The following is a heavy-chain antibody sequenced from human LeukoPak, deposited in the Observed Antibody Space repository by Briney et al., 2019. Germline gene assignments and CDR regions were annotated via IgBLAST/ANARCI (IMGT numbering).Heavy chain of an antibody. J-gene: IGHJ4*02. D-gene: IGHD3-10*01. CDR1: GYTFTSYD. Sequence: GASVKVSCKASGYTFTSYDINWVRQATGQGLEWMGWMNPNSGNTGYAQKFQGRVTMTRNTSISTAYMELSSLRSEDTAVYYCARVESDGITMVRGYDWGQGTLVTVSS. CDR3: ARVESDGITMVRGYD. CDR2: MNPNSGNT. V-gene: IGHV1-8*01.